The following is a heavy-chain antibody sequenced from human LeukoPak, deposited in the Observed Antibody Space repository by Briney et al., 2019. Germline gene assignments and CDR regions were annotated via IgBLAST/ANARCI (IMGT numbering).Heavy chain of an antibody. J-gene: IGHJ4*02. CDR1: GFTFSSYG. CDR2: IWYDGSNK. Sequence: GGSLRLSCAASGFTFSSYGMHWVRQAPGKGLEWVAVIWYDGSNKYYADPVKGRFTISRDNSKNTLYLQMNSLRAEDTAVYYCARGGSYDILTGYSATLDYWGQGTLVTVSS. D-gene: IGHD3-9*01. V-gene: IGHV3-33*01. CDR3: ARGGSYDILTGYSATLDY.